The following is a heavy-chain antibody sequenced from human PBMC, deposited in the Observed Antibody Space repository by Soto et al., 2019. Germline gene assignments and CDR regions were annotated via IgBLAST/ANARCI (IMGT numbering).Heavy chain of an antibody. CDR2: IYTRGST. V-gene: IGHV4-4*07. CDR3: ARALKDVPASSSGPLEWLFAFDP. J-gene: IGHJ5*02. CDR1: GGSISSYY. Sequence: SETLSLTCTVSGGSISSYYWSWIRQPAGKGLEWIGRIYTRGSTNYNPSLKSRVTMSVDTSKNQFSLKLSSVTAADTAVYYCARALKDVPASSSGPLEWLFAFDPWGQGTLVTVSS. D-gene: IGHD3-3*01.